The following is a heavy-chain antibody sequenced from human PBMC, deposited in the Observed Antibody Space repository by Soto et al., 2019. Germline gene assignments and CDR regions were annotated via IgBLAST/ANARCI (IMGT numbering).Heavy chain of an antibody. CDR2: ISAYNGNT. V-gene: IGHV1-18*01. CDR3: SRVNYDFWSGYYRDFDY. CDR1: GYTFTSYG. J-gene: IGHJ4*02. Sequence: ASVTVSCKASGYTFTSYGISWVRQAPRQGLEWMGWISAYNGNTNYAQKLQGRVTMTTDTSTSTAYMELRSLRSDDTAVYYCSRVNYDFWSGYYRDFDYWGQGTLVTVSS. D-gene: IGHD3-3*01.